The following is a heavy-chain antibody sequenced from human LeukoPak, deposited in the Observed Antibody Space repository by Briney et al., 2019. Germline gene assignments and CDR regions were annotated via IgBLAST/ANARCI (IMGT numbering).Heavy chain of an antibody. J-gene: IGHJ5*02. D-gene: IGHD3-10*01. CDR2: IKQDGSEK. CDR3: ARLAYYYGSGSYYSP. Sequence: GGSLRLSCAASGFTLSSYAMSWVRQAPGKGLEWVANIKQDGSEKYYVDSVKGRFTISRDNAKNSLYLQMNSLRAEDTAVYYCARLAYYYGSGSYYSPWGQGTLVTVSS. V-gene: IGHV3-7*01. CDR1: GFTLSSYA.